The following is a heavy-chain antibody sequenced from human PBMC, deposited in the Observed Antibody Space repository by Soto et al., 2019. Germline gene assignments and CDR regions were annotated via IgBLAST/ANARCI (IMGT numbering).Heavy chain of an antibody. D-gene: IGHD6-19*01. V-gene: IGHV1-18*01. CDR2: ISAFNGDT. CDR1: GFTFTRYG. CDR3: ARDSPSSGLLGTNY. Sequence: QVQLVQSGAEVKKPGASVKVSCKASGFTFTRYGISWVRQAPGQGLEWMGWISAFNGDTKYAQRLQVRVSMTTDTSTDTAHMELRSLRSDDTAVYYCARDSPSSGLLGTNYWGQGTLVSVSS. J-gene: IGHJ4*02.